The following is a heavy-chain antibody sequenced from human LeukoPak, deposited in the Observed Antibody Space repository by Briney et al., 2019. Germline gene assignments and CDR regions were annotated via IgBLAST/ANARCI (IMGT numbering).Heavy chain of an antibody. V-gene: IGHV3-9*01. Sequence: GGSLRLSCAASAFTFDDYAMHWVRQAPGKGLEWVSSISRNSVRIGYADSVKGRFTISRDNAKNSLYLQMNSLRAEDTALYYCAKDIGTTVTTSGAFDIWGQGTMVTVSS. D-gene: IGHD4-17*01. J-gene: IGHJ3*02. CDR1: AFTFDDYA. CDR3: AKDIGTTVTTSGAFDI. CDR2: ISRNSVRI.